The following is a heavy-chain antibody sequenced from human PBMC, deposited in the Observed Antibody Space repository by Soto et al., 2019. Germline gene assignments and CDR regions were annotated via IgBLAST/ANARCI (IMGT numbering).Heavy chain of an antibody. J-gene: IGHJ4*02. Sequence: PSETLSLTCTVSGGSISSGDYYWSWIRQPPGKGPEWIGYIYYSGSTYYNPSLKSRVTISVDTSKNQFSLKLSSVTAADTAVYYCASSPLGYCSSTSCRYFDYWGQGTLVTVSS. CDR1: GGSISSGDYY. CDR2: IYYSGST. CDR3: ASSPLGYCSSTSCRYFDY. V-gene: IGHV4-30-4*01. D-gene: IGHD2-2*01.